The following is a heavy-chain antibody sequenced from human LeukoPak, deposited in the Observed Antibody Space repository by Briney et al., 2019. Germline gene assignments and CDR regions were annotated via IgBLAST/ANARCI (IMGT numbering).Heavy chain of an antibody. CDR2: INHSGST. J-gene: IGHJ6*03. CDR1: GGSFSGYY. Sequence: PSETLSLTCAVYGGSFSGYYWSWIRQPPGKGLEWIGEINHSGSTNYNPSLKSRVTISVDTSKNQFSLKLSSVTAADTAVYYCARGPYGDYRYYYYYMDVWGKGTTVTDSS. CDR3: ARGPYGDYRYYYYYMDV. D-gene: IGHD4-17*01. V-gene: IGHV4-34*01.